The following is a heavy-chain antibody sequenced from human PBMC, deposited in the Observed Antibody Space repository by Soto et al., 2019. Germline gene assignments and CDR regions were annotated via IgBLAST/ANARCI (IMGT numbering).Heavy chain of an antibody. D-gene: IGHD3-9*01. CDR3: ARGDDILTGYGFRMDV. J-gene: IGHJ6*02. Sequence: GGSLRLSCAASVFTFSSYDMQWFRQATGKGLEWVSAIGAAGDTYYPGSVKGRFTISRENAKNSLYLQMNSLRAGDTAVYYCARGDDILTGYGFRMDVWGQGTTVTVSS. CDR1: VFTFSSYD. CDR2: IGAAGDT. V-gene: IGHV3-13*01.